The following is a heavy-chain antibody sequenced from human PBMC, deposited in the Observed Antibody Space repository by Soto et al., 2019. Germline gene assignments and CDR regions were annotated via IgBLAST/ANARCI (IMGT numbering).Heavy chain of an antibody. CDR2: IYYSGST. D-gene: IGHD2-15*01. CDR3: AREEAYCSGGSCYSNWFDP. V-gene: IGHV4-31*03. CDR1: GGSISSGGYY. Sequence: SETLSLTCTVSGGSISSGGYYWSWIRQHPGKGLEWIGYIYYSGSTYYNPSLKSRVTISVDTSKNQFFLKLSSVTAADTAVYYCAREEAYCSGGSCYSNWFDPWGQGTLGTVSS. J-gene: IGHJ5*02.